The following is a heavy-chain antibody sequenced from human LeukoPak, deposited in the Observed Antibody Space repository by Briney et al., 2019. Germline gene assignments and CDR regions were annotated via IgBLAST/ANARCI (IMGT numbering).Heavy chain of an antibody. Sequence: ASVKVSCKASGYTFTDYYMHWVRQAPGQGLEWMGWINPNSGGTNYAQKFQGRVTMTRDTSISTAYMELSRLRSDDTAVYYCARGRDGYNFPYFDYWGQGTLVTVSS. CDR1: GYTFTDYY. J-gene: IGHJ4*02. CDR2: INPNSGGT. V-gene: IGHV1-2*02. D-gene: IGHD5-24*01. CDR3: ARGRDGYNFPYFDY.